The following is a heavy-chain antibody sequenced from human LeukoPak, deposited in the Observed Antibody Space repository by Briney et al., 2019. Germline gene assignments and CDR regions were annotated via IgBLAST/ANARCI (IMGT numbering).Heavy chain of an antibody. D-gene: IGHD2-2*01. Sequence: ASVKVSCKASGYTFTGYYMHWVRQAPGQGLEWMGWINPNSGGINYAQKFQGRVTMTRDTSISTAYMELSRLRSDDTAVYYCAREGVPAAIHPESWFDPWGQGTLVTVSS. CDR3: AREGVPAAIHPESWFDP. CDR1: GYTFTGYY. J-gene: IGHJ5*02. CDR2: INPNSGGI. V-gene: IGHV1-2*02.